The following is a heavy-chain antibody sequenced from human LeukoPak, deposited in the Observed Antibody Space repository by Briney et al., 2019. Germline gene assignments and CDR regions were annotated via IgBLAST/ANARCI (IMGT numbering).Heavy chain of an antibody. D-gene: IGHD3-3*01. CDR3: ARGVRSGYYKGGFDY. J-gene: IGHJ4*02. CDR2: INPSGLWS. CDR1: GYTFTTHY. V-gene: IGHV1-46*01. Sequence: ASVKVSCKASGYTFTTHYMHWVRQAPGQGLEWMGVINPSGLWSSSARKFQGRVTMTRDTSTSTAYMELRSLRSDDTAVYYCARGVRSGYYKGGFDYWGQGTLVTVSS.